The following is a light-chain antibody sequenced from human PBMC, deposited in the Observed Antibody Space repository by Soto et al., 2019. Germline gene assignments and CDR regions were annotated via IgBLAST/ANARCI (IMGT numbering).Light chain of an antibody. V-gene: IGKV3-15*01. CDR3: HQYNNWSPYT. CDR1: QSVSSN. Sequence: EIVMTQSPATLSVSPGERATLSCRASQSVSSNLAWYQQKPGQAPRLLIYGASTRATGIPARFSGSGSGTEVSPTIISRQSEDVVAYYYHQYNNWSPYTFGQGTKLEIK. J-gene: IGKJ2*01. CDR2: GAS.